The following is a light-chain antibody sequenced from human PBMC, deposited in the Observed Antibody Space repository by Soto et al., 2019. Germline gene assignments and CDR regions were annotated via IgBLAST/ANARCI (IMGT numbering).Light chain of an antibody. CDR2: DVA. CDR1: QSIDRW. J-gene: IGKJ4*01. V-gene: IGKV1-5*01. CDR3: QQYNSYPLT. Sequence: DIQLTSSPSTLSASVGDRVTITCRASQSIDRWLAWYQQRPGRAPKLLIYDVANLETGVPSRFSGSGSETEFTLTISSLQPDDFAIYYCQQYNSYPLTFGGGTKVDIK.